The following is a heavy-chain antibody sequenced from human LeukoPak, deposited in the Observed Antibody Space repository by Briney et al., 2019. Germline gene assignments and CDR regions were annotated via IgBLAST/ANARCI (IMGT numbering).Heavy chain of an antibody. CDR2: IIPILGIA. J-gene: IGHJ4*02. CDR1: GGTFSSYA. CDR3: ARDHRVLAFDY. V-gene: IGHV1-69*04. D-gene: IGHD2-8*02. Sequence: ASVKVSCKASGGTFSSYAISWVRQAPGQGLEWMGRIIPILGIANYAQKFQGRVTITADKSTSTAYMELSSLRSEDTAVYYCARDHRVLAFDYWGQGTLVTDSS.